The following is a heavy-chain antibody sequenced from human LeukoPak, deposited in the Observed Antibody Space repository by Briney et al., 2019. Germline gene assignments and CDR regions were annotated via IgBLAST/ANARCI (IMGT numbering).Heavy chain of an antibody. V-gene: IGHV3-53*01. D-gene: IGHD4-17*01. CDR3: ARVASGGDYVYGDAFDI. Sequence: GGSLRLSCAASGFTVSSNYMSWVRQAPGKGLEWVSDIYSGGSTYYADSVKGRFTISRDNSKNTLYLQMNSLRAEDTAVYYCARVASGGDYVYGDAFDIWGQGTMVTVSS. CDR2: IYSGGST. CDR1: GFTVSSNY. J-gene: IGHJ3*02.